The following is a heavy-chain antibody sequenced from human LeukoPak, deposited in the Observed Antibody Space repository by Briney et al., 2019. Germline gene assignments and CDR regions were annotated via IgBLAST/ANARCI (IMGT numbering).Heavy chain of an antibody. D-gene: IGHD6-13*01. CDR2: IKPDGAEK. Sequence: GGSLRLSCEASGFDFSNYWMSWVRQAPGKGLEWVANIKPDGAEKYYGDSVRGRFIISRDNAKNSLYLQMNSLRAEDTAVYYCVSLAAARVDYWGQGTLVTVSS. CDR1: GFDFSNYW. CDR3: VSLAAARVDY. J-gene: IGHJ4*02. V-gene: IGHV3-7*01.